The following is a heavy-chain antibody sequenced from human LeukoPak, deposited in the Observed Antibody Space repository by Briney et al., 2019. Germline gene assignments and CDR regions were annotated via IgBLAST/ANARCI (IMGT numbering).Heavy chain of an antibody. Sequence: GASVRVSCKASGFTFTSSAMQWVRQARGQRLEWIGWIVVGCGNTNYAQKFQERVTITRDMSTSTAYMELSSLRSEDTAVYYCAAALSQTDSGYDALDYWGQGTLVTVSS. D-gene: IGHD5-12*01. CDR1: GFTFTSSA. CDR3: AAALSQTDSGYDALDY. V-gene: IGHV1-58*02. CDR2: IVVGCGNT. J-gene: IGHJ4*02.